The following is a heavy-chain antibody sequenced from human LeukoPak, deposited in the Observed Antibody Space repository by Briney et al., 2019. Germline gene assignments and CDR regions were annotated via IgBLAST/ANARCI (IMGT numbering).Heavy chain of an antibody. V-gene: IGHV4-4*07. D-gene: IGHD6-25*01. Sequence: SETLSLTCTVSGGSISTFYWTWIRQPAGKGLEWIGRINNSGSTNYNPSLRSRVSMSVDRSKNQFSVTLSPVTAADTAVYFCAREGGDPRWLDPWGQGTLVTVSS. CDR1: GGSISTFY. J-gene: IGHJ5*02. CDR3: AREGGDPRWLDP. CDR2: INNSGST.